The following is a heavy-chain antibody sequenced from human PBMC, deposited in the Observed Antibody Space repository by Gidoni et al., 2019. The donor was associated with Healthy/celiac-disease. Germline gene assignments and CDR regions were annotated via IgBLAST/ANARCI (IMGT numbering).Heavy chain of an antibody. V-gene: IGHV5-51*03. CDR3: ARLEGPYSSSNWFDP. D-gene: IGHD6-13*01. CDR1: GYSFTRYR. Sequence: EVQLVQSGAEVKKPGESRKISCKGSGYSFTRYRLGWVRQMPGKGLEWMGIIYHGDSETRYRPSFQGQVTISADKSISTAYLQWSSLKASDTAMYYCARLEGPYSSSNWFDPWGQGTLVTVSS. CDR2: IYHGDSET. J-gene: IGHJ5*02.